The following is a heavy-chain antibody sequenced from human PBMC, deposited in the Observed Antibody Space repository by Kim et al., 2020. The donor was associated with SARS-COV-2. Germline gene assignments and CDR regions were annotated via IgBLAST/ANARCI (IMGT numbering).Heavy chain of an antibody. Sequence: YNPSLEGRVTMSVDTSKNPFSLIMKSVTAADSAVYFCARATYSSTWHGFDPWGQGTLVTVSS. CDR3: ARATYSSTWHGFDP. J-gene: IGHJ5*02. D-gene: IGHD6-13*01. V-gene: IGHV4-4*07.